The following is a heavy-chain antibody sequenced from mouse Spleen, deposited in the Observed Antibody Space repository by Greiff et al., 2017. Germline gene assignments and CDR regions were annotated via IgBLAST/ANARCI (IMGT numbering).Heavy chain of an antibody. CDR3: ARLSSYGNGFDY. J-gene: IGHJ2*01. V-gene: IGHV14-3*01. D-gene: IGHD1-1*01. CDR1: GFTFKNTY. Sequence: VQLQQSVAELVRPGASVKLSCTASGFTFKNTYMHWVKQRPEQGLEWIGRIDPANGNTKYAPKFQGKATITADTSSNTAYLQLSSLTSEDTAIYYCARLSSYGNGFDYWGQGTTLTVSS. CDR2: IDPANGNT.